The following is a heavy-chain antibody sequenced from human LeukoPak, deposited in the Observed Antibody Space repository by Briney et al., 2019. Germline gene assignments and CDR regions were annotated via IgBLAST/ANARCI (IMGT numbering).Heavy chain of an antibody. CDR2: TSAIDETT. J-gene: IGHJ4*02. CDR3: AKGQKGAVSYYYGSGSYFYFED. D-gene: IGHD3-10*01. Sequence: GGSLRLSCAASGFTFSSYAMTWVRRVPGKGLEWVSSTSAIDETTYYADSVKGRFTISRDDSKHTLYLQMNSLRAEDTAVYYCAKGQKGAVSYYYGSGSYFYFEDWGQGTLVTVSS. CDR1: GFTFSSYA. V-gene: IGHV3-23*01.